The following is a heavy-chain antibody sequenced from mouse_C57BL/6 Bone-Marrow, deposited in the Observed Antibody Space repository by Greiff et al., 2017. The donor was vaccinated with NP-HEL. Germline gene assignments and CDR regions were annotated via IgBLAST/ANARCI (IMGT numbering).Heavy chain of an antibody. CDR3: ARSTMITTVAY. D-gene: IGHD2-4*01. CDR2: ISNGGGST. CDR1: GFTFSDYY. J-gene: IGHJ3*01. V-gene: IGHV5-12*01. Sequence: VQLKESGGGLVQPGGSLKLSCAASGFTFSDYYMYWVRQTPEKRLEWVAYISNGGGSTYYPDTVKGRFTISRDNAKNTLYLQMSRLKSEDTAMYYCARSTMITTVAYWGQGTLVTVSA.